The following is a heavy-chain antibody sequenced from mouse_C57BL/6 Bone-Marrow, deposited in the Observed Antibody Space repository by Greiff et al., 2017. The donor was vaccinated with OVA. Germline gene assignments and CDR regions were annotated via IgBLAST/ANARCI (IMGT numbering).Heavy chain of an antibody. CDR1: GYTFTSYW. CDR3: ARRDYGNYGFAY. V-gene: IGHV1-59*01. CDR2: IDPSDSYT. J-gene: IGHJ3*01. Sequence: QVQLQQPGAELVRPGTSVKLSCKASGYTFTSYWMHWVKQRPGQGLEWIGVIDPSDSYTNYNQKFKGKATLTVDTSSSTAYMQLSSLTSEDSAVEYCARRDYGNYGFAYWGQGTLVTVSA. D-gene: IGHD2-1*01.